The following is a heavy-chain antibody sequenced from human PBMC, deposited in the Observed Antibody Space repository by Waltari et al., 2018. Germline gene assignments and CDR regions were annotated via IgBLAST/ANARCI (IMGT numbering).Heavy chain of an antibody. CDR1: GYSTSSGYY. V-gene: IGHV4-38-2*01. J-gene: IGHJ3*02. CDR2: MYHSGSTYWSIYQTGST. CDR3: AIRYSSGWSKDAFDI. Sequence: QVQLEESGPGLVQPSETLSLTCVVSGYSTSSGYYWGWLRPPPGRGLAWIGSMYHSGSTYWSIYQTGSTYCNPSLKSRVTISVDTSKNQFSLNLNSVTAADTAVYYCAIRYSSGWSKDAFDIWGQGTMVTVSS. D-gene: IGHD6-19*01.